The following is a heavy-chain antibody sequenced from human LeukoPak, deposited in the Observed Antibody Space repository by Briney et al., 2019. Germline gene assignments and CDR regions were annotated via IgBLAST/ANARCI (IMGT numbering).Heavy chain of an antibody. CDR2: ISAYNGNT. V-gene: IGHV1-18*01. D-gene: IGHD5-24*01. J-gene: IGHJ4*02. CDR1: GYTFTSYG. Sequence: ASVKVSCKASGYTFTSYGISWVRQAPGQGLEWMRWISAYNGNTNYAQKLQGRVTMTTDTSTSTAYMELRSLRSDDTAVYYCARSPFPWLPLYCDYWGQGTLVTVSS. CDR3: ARSPFPWLPLYCDY.